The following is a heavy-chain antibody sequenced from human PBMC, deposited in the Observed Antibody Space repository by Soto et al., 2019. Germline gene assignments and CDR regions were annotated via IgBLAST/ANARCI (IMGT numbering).Heavy chain of an antibody. J-gene: IGHJ4*02. CDR1: GGSISSGGYY. CDR2: IYYSGST. CDR3: ARGPGYCSGGSCFSPFDY. D-gene: IGHD2-15*01. Sequence: QVQLQESGPGLVKPSQTLSLTCTVSGGSISSGGYYWSWIRQHPGKGLEWIGYIYYSGSTYHNPSLKSRVTISVDTSKNQFSLKLSSVTAADTAVYYCARGPGYCSGGSCFSPFDYWGQGTLVTVSS. V-gene: IGHV4-31*03.